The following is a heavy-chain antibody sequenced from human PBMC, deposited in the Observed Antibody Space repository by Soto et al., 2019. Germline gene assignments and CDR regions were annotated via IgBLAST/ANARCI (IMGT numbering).Heavy chain of an antibody. CDR1: VYTSTSYG. CDR3: ARVPRGIWYAHLLH. D-gene: IGHD1-26*01. J-gene: IGHJ4*02. Sequence: ASVQVSCQTSVYTSTSYGISWVRQAPGQGLEWMGWISGYSEKTNYAQMLQGRVTMTTDTSTSTAYMELRSLRSDDTAVYYCARVPRGIWYAHLLHWGQGTLVTVYS. V-gene: IGHV1-18*04. CDR2: ISGYSEKT.